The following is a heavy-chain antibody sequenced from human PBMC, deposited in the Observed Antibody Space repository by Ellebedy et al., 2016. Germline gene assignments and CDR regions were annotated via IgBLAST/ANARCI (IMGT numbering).Heavy chain of an antibody. CDR1: GGTFSSYA. Sequence: SVKVSCXASGGTFSSYAISWVRQAPGQGLEWMGGIIPIFGTANYAQKFQGRVTITADESTSTAYMELSGLRSEDTALYYCARETTNGDYERWGQGTLVTVSS. CDR2: IIPIFGTA. D-gene: IGHD4-17*01. V-gene: IGHV1-69*13. J-gene: IGHJ4*02. CDR3: ARETTNGDYER.